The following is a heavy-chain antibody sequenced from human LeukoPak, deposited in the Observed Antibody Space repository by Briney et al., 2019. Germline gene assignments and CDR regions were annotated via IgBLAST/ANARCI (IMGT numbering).Heavy chain of an antibody. CDR2: ISAYNSNT. V-gene: IGHV1-18*01. D-gene: IGHD1-26*01. CDR1: GDTFTGYG. Sequence: GASARVSCKASGDTFTGYGINRGPEAPGQGLERMGWISAYNSNTHYAQKLQGRVTMTTDTSTSTAYMEVRSLRSDDTAVYYCAREVGRGFDYWGQGTLVTVSS. CDR3: AREVGRGFDY. J-gene: IGHJ4*02.